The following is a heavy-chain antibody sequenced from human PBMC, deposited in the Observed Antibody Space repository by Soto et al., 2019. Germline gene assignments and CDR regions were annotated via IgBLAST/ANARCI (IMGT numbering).Heavy chain of an antibody. CDR3: ASLRYCSGGSCYSRYYMDV. D-gene: IGHD2-15*01. J-gene: IGHJ6*03. V-gene: IGHV4-34*01. CDR2: INHSGST. Sequence: QVQLQQWGAGLLKPSETLSLTCAVYGGSFSGYYWSWIRQPPGKGLEWIGEINHSGSTNYNPSLKSRVPISVDRPKNQFSLKLSSVTAADTAVYYCASLRYCSGGSCYSRYYMDVWGKGTTVTVSS. CDR1: GGSFSGYY.